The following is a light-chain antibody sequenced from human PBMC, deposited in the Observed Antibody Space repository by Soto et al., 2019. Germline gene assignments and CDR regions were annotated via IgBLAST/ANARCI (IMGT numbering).Light chain of an antibody. J-gene: IGLJ1*01. CDR1: SSNIGSNT. CDR3: AAWDDSLNAYV. V-gene: IGLV1-44*01. CDR2: SNN. Sequence: QSVLTQPPSASGTPGQRVTISCSGSSSNIGSNTVNWYQQLPGTAPKLLIYSNNQRPSGVPDRFSGSKSDTSASLAISGLLSADEADYYCAAWDDSLNAYVFGTGTKLTVL.